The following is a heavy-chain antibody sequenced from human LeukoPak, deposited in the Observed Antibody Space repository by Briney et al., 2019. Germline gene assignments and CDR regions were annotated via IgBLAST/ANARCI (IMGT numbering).Heavy chain of an antibody. Sequence: SVKVSCKASGGTSSSYAISWVRQAPGQGLEWMGGIIPIFGTANYAQKFQGRVTITADESTSTAYMELSCLRSEDTAVYYCARITGDQMGAFDIWGQGTMVTVSS. D-gene: IGHD7-27*01. V-gene: IGHV1-69*13. CDR3: ARITGDQMGAFDI. J-gene: IGHJ3*02. CDR1: GGTSSSYA. CDR2: IIPIFGTA.